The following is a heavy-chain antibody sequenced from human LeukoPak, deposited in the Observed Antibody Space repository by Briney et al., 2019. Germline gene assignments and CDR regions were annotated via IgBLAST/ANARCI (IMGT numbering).Heavy chain of an antibody. Sequence: HTGGSLRLSCTASGFTFGNYAMSWVRQAPGMGLEWVSALSGSGSSTFYADSVKGRFTISRDDSKNTLYLQMRSLIFEDTAVYYCASLYSDYGDYWGLGTLVTVSS. CDR3: ASLYSDYGDY. CDR2: LSGSGSST. D-gene: IGHD4-11*01. V-gene: IGHV3-23*01. CDR1: GFTFGNYA. J-gene: IGHJ4*02.